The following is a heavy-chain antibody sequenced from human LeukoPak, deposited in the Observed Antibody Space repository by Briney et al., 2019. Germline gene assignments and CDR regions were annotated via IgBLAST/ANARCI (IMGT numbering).Heavy chain of an antibody. CDR3: AREGASSTYYDFWSGDYYYYMDV. Sequence: ASVKVSCKASRYTFTSYGISWVRQAPGQGLEGMGWINAYNGVANYAQKLKSRVTMTTDTSTSTAYIELRSLRSDDTAVYYCAREGASSTYYDFWSGDYYYYMDVWGKGTTVTVSS. CDR1: RYTFTSYG. CDR2: INAYNGVA. V-gene: IGHV1-18*01. D-gene: IGHD3-3*01. J-gene: IGHJ6*03.